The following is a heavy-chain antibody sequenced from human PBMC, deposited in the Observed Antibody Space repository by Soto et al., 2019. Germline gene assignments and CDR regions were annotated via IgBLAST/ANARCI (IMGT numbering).Heavy chain of an antibody. CDR3: AKDSLYGDYDFLTGHFDY. CDR2: ISWNSGSI. J-gene: IGHJ4*02. D-gene: IGHD4-17*01. Sequence: EVQLVESGGGLVQPGRSLRLSCAASGFTFDDYAMHWVRQAPGKGLEWVSGISWNSGSIGYADSVKGRFTISRDNAKNSLYLQMNSLRAEDTALYYCAKDSLYGDYDFLTGHFDYWGQGTLVTVSS. CDR1: GFTFDDYA. V-gene: IGHV3-9*01.